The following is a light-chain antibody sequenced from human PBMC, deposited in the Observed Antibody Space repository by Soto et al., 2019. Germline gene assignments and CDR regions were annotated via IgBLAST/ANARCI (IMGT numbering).Light chain of an antibody. J-gene: IGKJ5*01. Sequence: EIVLTQSPATLSLSPGERATLSCRASQSVSSYLAWYQQKPGQAPRLLIYDASNRATGIPARFCGSGSGTDFTLTISSLEPEEFAVYYCQQRSNWITFGQGTRLENK. CDR3: QQRSNWIT. CDR1: QSVSSY. V-gene: IGKV3-11*01. CDR2: DAS.